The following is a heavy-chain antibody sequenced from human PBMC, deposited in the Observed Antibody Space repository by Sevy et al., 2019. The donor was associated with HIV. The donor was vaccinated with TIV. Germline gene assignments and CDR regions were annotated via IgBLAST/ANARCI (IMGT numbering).Heavy chain of an antibody. Sequence: ASVKVSYKASGYTFTSYYMHWVRQAPGQGLEWMGIINPSGGSTNYAQYFQGRVIMTRDTSTSTFYMELSSLRSEDTAMYFSARSYSGSLYYFDYWGQGTLVTVSS. CDR2: INPSGGST. CDR1: GYTFTSYY. CDR3: ARSYSGSLYYFDY. D-gene: IGHD1-26*01. J-gene: IGHJ4*02. V-gene: IGHV1-46*01.